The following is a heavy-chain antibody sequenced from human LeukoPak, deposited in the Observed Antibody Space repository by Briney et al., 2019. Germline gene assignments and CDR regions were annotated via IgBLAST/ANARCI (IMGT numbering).Heavy chain of an antibody. J-gene: IGHJ4*02. CDR3: ANLYSSSWSVDY. Sequence: GGSLRLSCAASGFSFSSYDMSWVRQAPGKGLEWVSSISGNGGSTLSAHSVKGRFTISRDNSKNTLYLQMNSLRAEDTAVYYCANLYSSSWSVDYWGQGTLVTVSS. CDR2: ISGNGGST. CDR1: GFSFSSYD. V-gene: IGHV3-23*01. D-gene: IGHD6-13*01.